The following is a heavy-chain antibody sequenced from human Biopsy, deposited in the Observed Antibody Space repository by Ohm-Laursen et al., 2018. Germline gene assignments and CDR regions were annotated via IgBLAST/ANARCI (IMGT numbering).Heavy chain of an antibody. Sequence: SLRLPCAASGLTFTTALMSWVRQAPGKGLEWVGRIKSKTDGGTIDYAASVKGRIIISRDDSKKTVYLQMNNLKTEDTGVYYCTTYQYWGQGTLVTVSS. CDR2: IKSKTDGGTI. V-gene: IGHV3-15*01. CDR3: TTYQY. D-gene: IGHD3-16*02. CDR1: GLTFTTAL. J-gene: IGHJ4*02.